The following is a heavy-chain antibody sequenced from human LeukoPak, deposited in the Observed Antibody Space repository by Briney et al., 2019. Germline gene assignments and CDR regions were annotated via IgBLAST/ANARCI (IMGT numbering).Heavy chain of an antibody. CDR1: GFAFGIYS. J-gene: IGHJ4*02. CDR2: ITGSSSNI. Sequence: GGSLRLSCAASGFAFGIYSLNWVRQTPGKRLEWVSYITGSSSNILYADSVKGRFTISRDNAKSSLYLQMNSLRDEDTAVYYCATSRDWRVESWGRGIAVTVSS. D-gene: IGHD2-21*02. V-gene: IGHV3-48*02. CDR3: ATSRDWRVES.